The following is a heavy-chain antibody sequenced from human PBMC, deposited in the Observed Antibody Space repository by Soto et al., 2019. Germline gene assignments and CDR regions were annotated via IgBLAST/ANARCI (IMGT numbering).Heavy chain of an antibody. D-gene: IGHD4-17*01. J-gene: IGHJ5*02. CDR1: GGSISSSSYY. CDR2: IYYSGST. CDR3: ARHRPRLNTVVTWFDP. V-gene: IGHV4-39*01. Sequence: PSETLSLTCTVSGGSISSSSYYWGWIRQPPGKGLEWIGSIYYSGSTYYNPSLKSRVTISVDTSKNQFSLKLSSVTAADTAVYYCARHRPRLNTVVTWFDPWGQGTLVTVSS.